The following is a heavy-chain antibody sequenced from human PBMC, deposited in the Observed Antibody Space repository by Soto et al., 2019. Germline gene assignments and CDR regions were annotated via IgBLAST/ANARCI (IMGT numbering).Heavy chain of an antibody. Sequence: GGSLRLSCVVSGFTFSSYAMSWVRQAPGKGLEWVSAISGSGDSTYYADSVKGRFTISRDNSKNTLYLQMNSLRAEDTAIYYCAAHGGATIYYYYYMDVWGKGTTVTVSS. CDR2: ISGSGDST. CDR1: GFTFSSYA. CDR3: AAHGGATIYYYYYMDV. J-gene: IGHJ6*03. V-gene: IGHV3-23*01. D-gene: IGHD3-16*01.